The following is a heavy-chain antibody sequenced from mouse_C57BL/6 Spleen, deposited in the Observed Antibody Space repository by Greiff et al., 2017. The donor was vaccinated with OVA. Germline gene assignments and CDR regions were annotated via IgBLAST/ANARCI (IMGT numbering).Heavy chain of an antibody. D-gene: IGHD2-4*01. CDR3: AREEDYDYDGVAY. Sequence: QVQLQPPGAELVKPGASVKMSCKASGSTFPSSWITWVKQRPGQGLEWMGDLYPGRGSTNYNEKFKSKATLTVDTSSSTAYMQLSSLTSEDSAVYYCAREEDYDYDGVAYWGQGTLVTVSA. J-gene: IGHJ3*01. V-gene: IGHV1-55*01. CDR1: GSTFPSSW. CDR2: LYPGRGST.